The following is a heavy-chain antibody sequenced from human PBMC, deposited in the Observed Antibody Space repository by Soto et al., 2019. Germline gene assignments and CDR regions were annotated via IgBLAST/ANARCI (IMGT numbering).Heavy chain of an antibody. CDR2: ISYDGSYK. Sequence: PRVSLRLSCAASGFTFSSYAMHWVRQAPGKGLEWVSVISYDGSYKYYADSVKGRFTISRDNSKNTLYLQMNSLRAEDTAVYYCARELKYCSSTRCYVFFFGAHDYYYGMDVCGKLTTVPVSA. CDR3: ARELKYCSSTRCYVFFFGAHDYYYGMDV. V-gene: IGHV3-30-3*01. CDR1: GFTFSSYA. J-gene: IGHJ6*04. D-gene: IGHD2-2*01.